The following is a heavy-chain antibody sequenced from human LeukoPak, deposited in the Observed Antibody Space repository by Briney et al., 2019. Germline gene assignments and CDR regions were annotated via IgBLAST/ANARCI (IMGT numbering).Heavy chain of an antibody. D-gene: IGHD3-10*01. Sequence: PGGSLRLSCAASGFTVSSNYMSWVRQAPGKGLEWVSVIYSGGSTYYADSVKGRFTISRDNSKNTLYLQMNSLRAEDTAVYYCAGPNYYGSGSWLVFDYWGQGTLVTVSS. J-gene: IGHJ4*02. CDR2: IYSGGST. CDR1: GFTVSSNY. CDR3: AGPNYYGSGSWLVFDY. V-gene: IGHV3-53*01.